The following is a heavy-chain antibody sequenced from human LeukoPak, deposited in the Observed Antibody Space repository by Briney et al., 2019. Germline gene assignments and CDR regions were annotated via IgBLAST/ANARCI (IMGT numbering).Heavy chain of an antibody. J-gene: IGHJ4*02. Sequence: SETLSLTCTVSGGSISSYYWSWIRQPAGKGLEWIGRIYTSGSTNYNPSLKSRVTMSVDTSKNQFSLKLNSVTAADTAVYYCARDRLRWPRIDYWGQGTLATVSS. V-gene: IGHV4-4*07. D-gene: IGHD4-23*01. CDR3: ARDRLRWPRIDY. CDR2: IYTSGST. CDR1: GGSISSYY.